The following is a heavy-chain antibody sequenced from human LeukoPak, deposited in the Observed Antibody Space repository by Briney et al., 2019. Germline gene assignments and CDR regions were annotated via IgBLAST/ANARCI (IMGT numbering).Heavy chain of an antibody. Sequence: ASVTVSCKVSGYTLTDLSMHWVRQAPGKGREGMGTFDPEDDETIYAQKFQGRVTMTEDTSTDTAYMELSSLRSEDTAVYYCATIIEALVADYWGQGTLVTVSS. J-gene: IGHJ4*02. CDR3: ATIIEALVADY. CDR2: FDPEDDET. D-gene: IGHD3-16*02. V-gene: IGHV1-24*01. CDR1: GYTLTDLS.